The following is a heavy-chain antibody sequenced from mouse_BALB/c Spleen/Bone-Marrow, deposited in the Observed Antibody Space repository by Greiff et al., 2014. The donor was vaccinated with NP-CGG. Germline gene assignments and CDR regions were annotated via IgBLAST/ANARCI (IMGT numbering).Heavy chain of an antibody. CDR1: GYTFTDYA. D-gene: IGHD2-1*01. Sequence: VKLVESGAELVRPGVSVKISCKGSGYTFTDYAMHWVKQSHAKSLEWIGVISTYYGDASYNQKFKGKATMTVDKSSSTAYMEHARLTSEDSAIYYCAREGGNFPWFAYWGQGTLVTVSA. CDR2: ISTYYGDA. CDR3: AREGGNFPWFAY. J-gene: IGHJ3*01. V-gene: IGHV1S137*01.